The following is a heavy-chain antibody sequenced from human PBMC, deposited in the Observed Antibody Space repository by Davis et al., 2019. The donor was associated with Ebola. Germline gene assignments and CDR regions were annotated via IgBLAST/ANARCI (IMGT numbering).Heavy chain of an antibody. D-gene: IGHD3-22*01. J-gene: IGHJ4*02. CDR2: IYWDNKK. CDR3: AHSQIYDYDGSGYITSCYFDH. Sequence: SGPTLVKPTQTLSLTCSFSGFSLTSNGVGVGWIRQPPGKALEWLAVIYWDNKKFYSPSLKTRLAITKDTSKNEVVVTMTNMDTVDTATYYCAHSQIYDYDGSGYITSCYFDHWGQGTLVTVSS. V-gene: IGHV2-5*02. CDR1: GFSLTSNGVG.